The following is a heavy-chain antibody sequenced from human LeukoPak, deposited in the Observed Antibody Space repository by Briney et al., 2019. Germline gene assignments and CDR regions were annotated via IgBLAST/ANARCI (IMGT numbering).Heavy chain of an antibody. CDR1: GFTFSTYA. J-gene: IGHJ3*02. V-gene: IGHV3-30-3*01. CDR3: AVQGFDI. CDR2: ISSDGTIE. Sequence: PGGSLRLSCAASGFTFSTYAMDWVRQAPGKGLEWVAIISSDGTIENYADSVRGRFSISRDNSRDTLFLQMSSLRIEDTAVYYCAVQGFDIWGQGTMVTVSS.